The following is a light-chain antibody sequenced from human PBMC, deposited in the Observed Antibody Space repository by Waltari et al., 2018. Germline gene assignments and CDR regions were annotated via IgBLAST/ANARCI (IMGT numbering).Light chain of an antibody. V-gene: IGLV3-1*01. J-gene: IGLJ1*01. CDR2: LDT. Sequence: SYELTQPPSVSLSPGQTASITCPGYKSGGKSACWYQQKPGQSPVLVIYLDTKRPSAIPERFSGSKSGNTATLTISGTQTMDEADYYCQAWDSSTYVFGTGTKVTVL. CDR3: QAWDSSTYV. CDR1: KSGGKS.